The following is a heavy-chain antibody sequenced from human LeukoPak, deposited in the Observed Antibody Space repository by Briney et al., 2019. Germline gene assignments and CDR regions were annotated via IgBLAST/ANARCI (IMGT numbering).Heavy chain of an antibody. V-gene: IGHV1-46*01. J-gene: IGHJ5*02. Sequence: ASVKVSCKASGYSFTRYYMYWVRQAPGQGLEWMGIINPSGGSTSYAQKFQGRVTMTRDTSTSTVYMELSSLRSEDTAVYYCARDGKDRQSLWGSYVYNWFDPWGQGTLVTVFS. CDR2: INPSGGST. CDR3: ARDGKDRQSLWGSYVYNWFDP. CDR1: GYSFTRYY. D-gene: IGHD3-16*01.